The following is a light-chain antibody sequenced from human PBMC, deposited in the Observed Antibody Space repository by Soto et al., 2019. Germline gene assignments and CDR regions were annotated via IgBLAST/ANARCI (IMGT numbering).Light chain of an antibody. Sequence: EIVLTQSPDTLSLSPGERATLSCRASQSIRSERLAWYQQKPGQAPRLVIFDASNRASGMPERFSGSGSGTDFTLTISRLEPEDFAVYHCQQYGSSPLITFGQGTRLEIK. CDR2: DAS. CDR1: QSIRSER. CDR3: QQYGSSPLIT. J-gene: IGKJ5*01. V-gene: IGKV3-20*01.